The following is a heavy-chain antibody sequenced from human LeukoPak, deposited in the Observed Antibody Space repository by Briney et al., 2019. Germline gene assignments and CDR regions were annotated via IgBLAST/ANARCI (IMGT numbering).Heavy chain of an antibody. CDR3: TSVLGSVRPPFDY. CDR1: GFTFNDSA. D-gene: IGHD3-10*01. Sequence: PGGTLRLSCAASGFTFNDSAMHWVRQASGKGLEWVGRIRSKANSYATAYAASVKGRFTISRDDSKNTAYLQMNSLKCEDAAVYYCTSVLGSVRPPFDYWGQGTLVTVSS. CDR2: IRSKANSYAT. J-gene: IGHJ4*02. V-gene: IGHV3-73*01.